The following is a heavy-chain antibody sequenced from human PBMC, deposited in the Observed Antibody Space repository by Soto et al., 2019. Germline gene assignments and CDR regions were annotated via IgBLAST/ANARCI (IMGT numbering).Heavy chain of an antibody. D-gene: IGHD3-10*01. CDR2: IYPGDSDT. J-gene: IGHJ4*02. CDR3: ARRLGVYYYGSGSSQPFDY. Sequence: PGESLKISCKGSGYSFTSYWIGWVRQMPGKGLEWMGIIYPGDSDTRYSPSFQGQVTISADKSISTAYLQWSSLKASDTAMYYCARRLGVYYYGSGSSQPFDYWGQGTLVTVSS. V-gene: IGHV5-51*01. CDR1: GYSFTSYW.